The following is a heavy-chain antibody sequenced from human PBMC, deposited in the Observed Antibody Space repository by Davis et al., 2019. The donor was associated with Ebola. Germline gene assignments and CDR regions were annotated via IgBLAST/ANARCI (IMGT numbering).Heavy chain of an antibody. CDR1: GGSTSSSNW. Sequence: SETLSLTCAVSGGSTSSSNWWSCIRQPPGKGLEWIGEINHSGSTNYNPSLKCRVTISVDTSKNQFSLKLSSVTAADTAVYYCARGRVLYGPRRDVWGQGTTVTVSS. CDR3: ARGRVLYGPRRDV. J-gene: IGHJ6*02. CDR2: INHSGST. D-gene: IGHD2-8*01. V-gene: IGHV4-4*02.